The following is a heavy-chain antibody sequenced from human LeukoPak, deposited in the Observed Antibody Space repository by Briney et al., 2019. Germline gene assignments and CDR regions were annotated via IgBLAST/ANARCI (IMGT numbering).Heavy chain of an antibody. Sequence: GGSVRLSCAASGFTFGAFGMHWVRQAPGMGLEWVAFIRNDGSNKYYADSVRGRFTISRDTSNNTLYLQINSLRREDTAVYYCARVVLERFDHWGRGTLVTVSS. J-gene: IGHJ4*02. D-gene: IGHD3-16*02. CDR1: GFTFGAFG. V-gene: IGHV3-30*02. CDR2: IRNDGSNK. CDR3: ARVVLERFDH.